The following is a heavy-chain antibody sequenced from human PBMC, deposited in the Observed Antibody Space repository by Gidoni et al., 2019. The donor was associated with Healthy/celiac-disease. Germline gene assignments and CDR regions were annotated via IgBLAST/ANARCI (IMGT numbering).Heavy chain of an antibody. D-gene: IGHD2-2*01. CDR3: AYQVVPAAPGGYGMDV. CDR2: IWYDGSNK. V-gene: IGHV3-33*01. Sequence: QVQLVESGGGVVQPGRSLRLSCAASGFTFSSSGMHWVRQAPGKGLEWVAVIWYDGSNKYYADSVKGRFTISRDNSKNTLYLQMNSLRAEDTAVYYCAYQVVPAAPGGYGMDVWGQGTTVTVSS. CDR1: GFTFSSSG. J-gene: IGHJ6*02.